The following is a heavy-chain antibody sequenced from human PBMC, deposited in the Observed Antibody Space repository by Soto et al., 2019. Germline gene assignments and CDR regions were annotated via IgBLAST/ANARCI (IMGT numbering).Heavy chain of an antibody. D-gene: IGHD3-10*01. V-gene: IGHV3-53*01. Sequence: GSLRLSCAASGFTVSSDYMNRVRQAPGKGLEWVSIIYSDGTIDYADSVKGRFTISRDNSKNTVYLQMNSLRVEDTAVYYCARGGARRGFNYWGQGTLVTVSS. J-gene: IGHJ4*02. CDR1: GFTVSSDY. CDR2: IYSDGTI. CDR3: ARGGARRGFNY.